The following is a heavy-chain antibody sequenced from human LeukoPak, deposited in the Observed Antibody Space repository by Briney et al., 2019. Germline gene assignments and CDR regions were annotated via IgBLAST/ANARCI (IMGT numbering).Heavy chain of an antibody. CDR2: IKSKTDGGTT. CDR1: GFTFRNAW. V-gene: IGHV3-15*01. J-gene: IGHJ4*02. Sequence: GGSLRLSCAASGFTFRNAWMSWVRQAPGKGLEWVGRIKSKTDGGTTDYAAPVKGRFTISRDDSKNTLYLQMNSLKTEDTAVYYCTTDAYYYGSGSADYWGQGTLVTVSS. D-gene: IGHD3-10*01. CDR3: TTDAYYYGSGSADY.